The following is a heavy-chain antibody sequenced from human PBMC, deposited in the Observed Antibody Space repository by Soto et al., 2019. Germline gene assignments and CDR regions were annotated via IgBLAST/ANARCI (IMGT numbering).Heavy chain of an antibody. D-gene: IGHD5-12*01. V-gene: IGHV4-31*03. Sequence: QVQLQESGPGLVKPSQTLSLTCSVSGGSISRGGSYWSWIRQRPGKGLEWIGYIYYSGRFYYTPSRKGRVMISPYTSKNQISLKLSSVTAADTAVYYCTSSPETPTIYRRALPYFFDSWGQGSLVTVSS. CDR3: TSSPETPTIYRRALPYFFDS. CDR2: IYYSGRF. J-gene: IGHJ4*02. CDR1: GGSISRGGSY.